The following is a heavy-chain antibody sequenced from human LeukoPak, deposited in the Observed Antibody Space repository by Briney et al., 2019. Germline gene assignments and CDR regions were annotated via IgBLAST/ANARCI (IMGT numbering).Heavy chain of an antibody. V-gene: IGHV3-48*02. CDR1: GFTFSSYS. CDR2: ISSSSSTI. CDR3: ARALYDSSGYYLSE. J-gene: IGHJ4*02. Sequence: GGSLRLSCAASGFTFSSYSMTWVRQAPGKGLEWVSYISSSSSTIYYADSVKGRFTISRDNAKNSLYLQMNSLRDEDTAVYYCARALYDSSGYYLSEWGQGTLVTVSS. D-gene: IGHD3-22*01.